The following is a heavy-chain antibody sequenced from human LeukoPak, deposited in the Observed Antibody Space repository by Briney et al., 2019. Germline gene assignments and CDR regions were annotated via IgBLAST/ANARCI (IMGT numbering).Heavy chain of an antibody. V-gene: IGHV3-33*06. CDR2: IWYDGSNK. Sequence: PGGSLRLSCAASGFTFSSYGMHWVRQAPGKGLEWVAVIWYDGSNKYYADSVKGRFTISRDNSKNTLYLQMNSLRAEDTAVYYCAKGTGHLAPGAYFDYWGQGTLVTVSS. J-gene: IGHJ4*02. CDR3: AKGTGHLAPGAYFDY. CDR1: GFTFSSYG. D-gene: IGHD1-1*01.